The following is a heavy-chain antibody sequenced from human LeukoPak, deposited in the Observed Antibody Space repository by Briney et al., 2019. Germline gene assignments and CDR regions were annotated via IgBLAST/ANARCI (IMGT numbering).Heavy chain of an antibody. D-gene: IGHD3-22*01. CDR1: GFTFSSYG. J-gene: IGHJ4*02. V-gene: IGHV3-30*02. CDR3: AKDSGDAMIVVASDY. CDR2: IRYDGSNK. Sequence: PGGCLRLSCAASGFTFSSYGMHWVRQAPGKGLEWVAFIRYDGSNKYYADSVKGRFTISRDNSKNTLYLQMNSLRAEDTAVYYCAKDSGDAMIVVASDYWGQGTLVTVSS.